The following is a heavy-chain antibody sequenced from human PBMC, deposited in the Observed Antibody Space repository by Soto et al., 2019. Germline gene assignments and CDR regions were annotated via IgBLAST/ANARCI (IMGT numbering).Heavy chain of an antibody. CDR3: ARDFPWYYDILTGYPPFDY. J-gene: IGHJ4*02. Sequence: GGSLRLSCAASGFTFSSYGMHWVRQAPGKGLEWVAVIWYDGSNKYYADSVKGRFTISRDNSKNTLYLQMNSLRAEDTAVYYCARDFPWYYDILTGYPPFDYWGQGTLVTVSS. CDR2: IWYDGSNK. D-gene: IGHD3-9*01. CDR1: GFTFSSYG. V-gene: IGHV3-33*01.